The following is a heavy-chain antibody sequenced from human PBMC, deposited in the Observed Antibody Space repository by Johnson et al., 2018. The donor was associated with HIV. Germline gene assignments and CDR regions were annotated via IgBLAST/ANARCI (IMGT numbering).Heavy chain of an antibody. CDR1: GFTVSSNY. J-gene: IGHJ3*02. Sequence: EVQLVESGGGLVQPGGSLRLSCAASGFTVSSNYMTWVRQAPGKGLEWVSVIYSGGSTYYADSVKGRFTISRDNSKNTLYLQMNSLRAEDTAVYYCARFSSSVYGRGRAGAFDIWGQGTMVTVSS. CDR3: ARFSSSVYGRGRAGAFDI. D-gene: IGHD6-13*01. V-gene: IGHV3-66*01. CDR2: IYSGGST.